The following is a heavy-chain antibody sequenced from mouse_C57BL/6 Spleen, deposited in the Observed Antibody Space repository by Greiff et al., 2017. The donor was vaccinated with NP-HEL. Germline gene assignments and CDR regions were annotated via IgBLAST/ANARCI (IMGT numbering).Heavy chain of an antibody. CDR2: IYPGDGDT. D-gene: IGHD4-1*01. CDR1: GYAFSSSW. Sequence: QVQLQQSGPELVKPGASVKISCKASGYAFSSSWMNWVKQRPGKGLEWIGRIYPGDGDTNYNGKFKGKATLTADKSSSTAYMQRSSLTSEDSAVYFCARGLLGRGDYRGQGTTLTVSS. J-gene: IGHJ2*01. CDR3: ARGLLGRGDY. V-gene: IGHV1-82*01.